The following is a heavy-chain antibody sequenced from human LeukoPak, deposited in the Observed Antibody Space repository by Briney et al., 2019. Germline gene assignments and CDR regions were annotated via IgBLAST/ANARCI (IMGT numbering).Heavy chain of an antibody. CDR2: ISVYNGNT. V-gene: IGHV1-18*01. CDR1: GYTFTSYG. D-gene: IGHD2-15*01. J-gene: IGHJ4*02. Sequence: ASVKVSCKASGYTFTSYGISWVGRPLGQGLEGLGWISVYNGNTNYAQKLQGRVTMTTDTSTSTAYMELRSLRSDDTAVYYCARSSYCSGGSCYSSSPDTNFDYWGQGTLVTVSS. CDR3: ARSSYCSGGSCYSSSPDTNFDY.